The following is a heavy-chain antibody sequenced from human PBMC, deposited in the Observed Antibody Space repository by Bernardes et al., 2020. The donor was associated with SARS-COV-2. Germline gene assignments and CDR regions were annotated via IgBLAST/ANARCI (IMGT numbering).Heavy chain of an antibody. D-gene: IGHD1-1*01. CDR3: AKDCHNWNSDGMDV. CDR2: ISYDGSNK. J-gene: IGHJ6*02. CDR1: GFTFSSYG. V-gene: IGHV3-30*18. Sequence: GGSLRLSCAASGFTFSSYGMHWVRQAPGKGLEWVAVISYDGSNKYYADSVKGRFTISRDNSKNTLYLQMNSLRAEDTAVYYCAKDCHNWNSDGMDVWGQGTTVTVSS.